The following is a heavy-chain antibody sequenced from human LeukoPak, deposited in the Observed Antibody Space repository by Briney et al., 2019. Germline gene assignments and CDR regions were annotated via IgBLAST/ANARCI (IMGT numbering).Heavy chain of an antibody. Sequence: GGSLRLSCAASGFTFGSYGMSWVRQAPGKGLEWVSFITPNADWTSYADSVEGRVTISRDNPKNTLYMQMNSLRDEDTAVYYCAIMHGYYDGSGYWVQWGQGTLVTVSS. J-gene: IGHJ1*01. CDR2: ITPNADWT. CDR1: GFTFGSYG. V-gene: IGHV3-23*01. D-gene: IGHD3-22*01. CDR3: AIMHGYYDGSGYWVQ.